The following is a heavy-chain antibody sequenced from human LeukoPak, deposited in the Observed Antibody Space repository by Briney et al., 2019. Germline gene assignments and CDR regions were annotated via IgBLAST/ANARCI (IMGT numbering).Heavy chain of an antibody. CDR2: IDSDGSTA. V-gene: IGHV3-74*01. J-gene: IGHJ4*02. CDR1: GFSFSGTW. D-gene: IGHD1/OR15-1a*01. Sequence: GGSLRLSCAASGFSFSGTWMHWVRQAPGKGLVWVSRIDSDGSTAIYADSVKGRFTISRDNAKNTLYLQMDSLRAEDTAVYFCTRQKNNGFDNWGRGTLVTVSS. CDR3: TRQKNNGFDN.